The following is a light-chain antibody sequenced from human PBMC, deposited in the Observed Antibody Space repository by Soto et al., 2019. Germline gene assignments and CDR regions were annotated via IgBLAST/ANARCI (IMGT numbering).Light chain of an antibody. CDR1: QSVSTN. CDR2: GAT. V-gene: IGKV3-15*01. CDR3: QQYNNWPRT. Sequence: EIVMTQSPATLSVSPGERATLSCRASQSVSTNLAWYQHKPGQAPRLLIHGATTRATGIPARFSGSGSGTEFTLTISSLQSEDFAVYYCQQYNNWPRTFGQGTKVDI. J-gene: IGKJ1*01.